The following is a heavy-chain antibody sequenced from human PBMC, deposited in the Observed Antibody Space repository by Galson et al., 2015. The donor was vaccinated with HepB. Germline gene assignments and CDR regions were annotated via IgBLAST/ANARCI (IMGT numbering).Heavy chain of an antibody. CDR3: TRAEYSSGWSHFDY. J-gene: IGHJ4*02. V-gene: IGHV3-49*04. CDR1: GFTFGDYA. D-gene: IGHD6-19*01. Sequence: SLRLSCAASGFTFGDYAMSWVRQAPGKGLEWVGFIRSKAYGGTTEYAASVKGRFTISRDDSKSIAYLQMNSLKTEDTAVYYCTRAEYSSGWSHFDYWGQGTLVTVSS. CDR2: IRSKAYGGTT.